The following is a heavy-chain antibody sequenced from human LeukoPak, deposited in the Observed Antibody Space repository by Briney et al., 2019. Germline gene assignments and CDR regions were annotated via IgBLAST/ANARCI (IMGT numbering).Heavy chain of an antibody. J-gene: IGHJ5*02. D-gene: IGHD2-2*01. CDR2: IYYSGSN. Sequence: PSETLSLTCTVSGGSISSYYWSWIRQPPGKGLEWIGYIYYSGSNNYNPSLKSRVTISVDTSKNQFSLKLSSVTAADTAVYYCARVKDIVVVPAGFDPWGQGTLVTVSS. V-gene: IGHV4-59*01. CDR1: GGSISSYY. CDR3: ARVKDIVVVPAGFDP.